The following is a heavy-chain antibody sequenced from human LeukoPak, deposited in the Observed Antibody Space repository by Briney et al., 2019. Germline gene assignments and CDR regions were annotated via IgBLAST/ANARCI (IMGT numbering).Heavy chain of an antibody. CDR2: ISDDGGAT. Sequence: GGSLRLSCAASGFTFSNFAMSWDRQAPGKGLEWVSTISDDGGATYYADSVRDRFTISRDNSKNTLYLQMNTLRAEDTALYYCAKVGAKESYYHYWGQGTLVTVSS. CDR1: GFTFSNFA. V-gene: IGHV3-23*01. D-gene: IGHD3-10*01. CDR3: AKVGAKESYYHY. J-gene: IGHJ4*02.